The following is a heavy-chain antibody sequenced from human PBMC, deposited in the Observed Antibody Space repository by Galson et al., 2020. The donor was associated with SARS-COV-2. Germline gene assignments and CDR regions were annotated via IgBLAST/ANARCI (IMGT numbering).Heavy chain of an antibody. D-gene: IGHD2-15*01. CDR2: IYSSGST. CDR3: AREVVVIVATNWFDP. V-gene: IGHV4-39*02. CDR1: GGSISSTTYK. J-gene: IGHJ5*02. Sequence: TLSLTCTVSGGSISSTTYKWGWIRQSPGKGLEWIGSIYSSGSTHSNPSLKSRVTISRDTSKNQISLRLSSVTAADTAVYYCAREVVVIVATNWFDPWGQGTLVTVSS.